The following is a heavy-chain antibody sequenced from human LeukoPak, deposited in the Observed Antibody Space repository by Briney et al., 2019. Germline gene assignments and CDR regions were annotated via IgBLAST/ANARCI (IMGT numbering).Heavy chain of an antibody. CDR1: GYTFTSYD. D-gene: IGHD3-16*02. CDR3: ARDNSVGDIAWWFDP. J-gene: IGHJ5*02. CDR2: MNPNSGNT. V-gene: IGHV1-8*01. Sequence: ASVKVSCKASGYTFTSYDINWVRQATGQGLEWMGWMNPNSGNTGYAQKFQGRVTMTRDTSTTTDYMELSSLRSEDTAVYYCARDNSVGDIAWWFDPWGQGTLVTVSS.